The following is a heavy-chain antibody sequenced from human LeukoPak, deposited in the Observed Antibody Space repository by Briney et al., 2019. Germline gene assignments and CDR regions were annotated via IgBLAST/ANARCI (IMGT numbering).Heavy chain of an antibody. D-gene: IGHD2-2*02. Sequence: SETLSLTCTVSGGSISSGGYYWSWIRQHPGKGLEWIGYIYYSGSTYYNPSLKSRVTISVDTSKNQFSLKLSSVTAADTAVYYCARVECSTSCYMGYWFDPWGQGTLVTGSS. CDR1: GGSISSGGYY. J-gene: IGHJ5*02. CDR3: ARVECSTSCYMGYWFDP. CDR2: IYYSGST. V-gene: IGHV4-31*03.